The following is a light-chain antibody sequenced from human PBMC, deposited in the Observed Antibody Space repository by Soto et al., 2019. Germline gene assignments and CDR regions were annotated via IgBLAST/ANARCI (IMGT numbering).Light chain of an antibody. J-gene: IGKJ1*01. V-gene: IGKV3-11*01. CDR2: DAS. CDR3: QQRNNGLGGT. Sequence: EIVLTQSPATLSLSPGERATLSCTASQNVNSYLAWYQQRPGQAPRLVIYDASNRATGVPARFSGSGSGTDFTLTISSLEPEDFAVYYCQQRNNGLGGTFGQGTKVEIK. CDR1: QNVNSY.